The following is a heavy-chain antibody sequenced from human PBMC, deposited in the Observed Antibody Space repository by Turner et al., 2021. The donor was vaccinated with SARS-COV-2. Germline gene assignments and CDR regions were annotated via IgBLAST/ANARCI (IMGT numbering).Heavy chain of an antibody. CDR1: GFPFSSYG. CDR2: IWYDGSNK. D-gene: IGHD5-18*01. J-gene: IGHJ6*02. Sequence: QVQLVESGGGVVPPGWSLRPSCASSGFPFSSYGMHWLRQARGKGLEWVAVIWYDGSNKYYADSVKGRFTISRDNSKNTLYLQMNSLRAEETAVYYCARDSLYSYGYMFGMDVWGQGTTVTVSS. CDR3: ARDSLYSYGYMFGMDV. V-gene: IGHV3-33*01.